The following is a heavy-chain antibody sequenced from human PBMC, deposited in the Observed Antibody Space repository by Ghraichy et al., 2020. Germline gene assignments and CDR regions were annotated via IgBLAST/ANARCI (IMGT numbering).Heavy chain of an antibody. J-gene: IGHJ6*03. CDR2: ITSSSRTK. CDR1: GFTLSSYS. Sequence: GGSLRLSCVGSGFTLSSYSMSWVRQAPGKGLEWVSYITSSSRTKSYADSVKGRFTISRDNAQNSLYLQMNNLRDEDTAIYYCARGVRVVRFCCYDCIVVCGQRATVAISS. CDR3: ARGVRVVRFCCYDCIVV. D-gene: IGHD4-23*01. V-gene: IGHV3-48*02.